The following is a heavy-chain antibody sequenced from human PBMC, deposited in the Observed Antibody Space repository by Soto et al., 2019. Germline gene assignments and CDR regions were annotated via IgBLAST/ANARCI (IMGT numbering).Heavy chain of an antibody. D-gene: IGHD5-18*01. J-gene: IGHJ3*02. Sequence: ASVKVSCKASGDTFTSYYLNWVRQAPGQGLEWMAIINPSGDSTSYAQKFQGRVTMTRDTSTSTVYMELSSLRSEDTAVYYCARASGYHAFDIWGQGTMATVSS. CDR1: GDTFTSYY. CDR2: INPSGDST. CDR3: ARASGYHAFDI. V-gene: IGHV1-46*01.